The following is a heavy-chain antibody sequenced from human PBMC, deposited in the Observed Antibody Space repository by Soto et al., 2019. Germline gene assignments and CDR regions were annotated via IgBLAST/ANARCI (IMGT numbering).Heavy chain of an antibody. V-gene: IGHV3-7*01. CDR3: FGGADY. CDR2: MNPDGSWG. CDR1: GFTFSTSW. J-gene: IGHJ4*02. Sequence: EVELVESGGGLVQPGGSLRLSCAASGFTFSTSWMNWVRQAPGKGLEWVANMNPDGSWGSYVDSVKGRFTISRDNAKNSLSLQMNSLRADDTAVYYCFGGADYWGLGTLVTVSS. D-gene: IGHD2-21*01.